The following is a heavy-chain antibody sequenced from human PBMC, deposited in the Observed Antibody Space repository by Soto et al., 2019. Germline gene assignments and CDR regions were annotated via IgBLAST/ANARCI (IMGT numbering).Heavy chain of an antibody. Sequence: EVQLVESGGGSVQPGGSLSLSCAASGFSFRDYDMHWVRQRTGKGLEWVSGLGAADDPYYDRSVKGRFSVSRDNAKRSLYLQMHNLRVDDTAVYYCARAYLGRLPRLGDYYYALDVWGGGTTVTVSS. J-gene: IGHJ6*04. D-gene: IGHD3-16*01. V-gene: IGHV3-13*05. CDR2: LGAADDP. CDR1: GFSFRDYD. CDR3: ARAYLGRLPRLGDYYYALDV.